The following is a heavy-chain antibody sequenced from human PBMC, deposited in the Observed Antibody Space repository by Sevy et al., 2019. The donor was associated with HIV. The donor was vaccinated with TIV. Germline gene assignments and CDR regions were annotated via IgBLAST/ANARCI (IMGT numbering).Heavy chain of an antibody. J-gene: IGHJ3*02. CDR3: AKGEGYYRVNDAFDI. CDR2: ISWNSGSI. Sequence: GGSLRLSCAASGFTFDDYAMHWVRQAPGKGLEWVSGISWNSGSIGYADSVKGRFTISRDNAKNSLYLQMNSLRAEDTALYYCAKGEGYYRVNDAFDIWGQGTMVTVSS. V-gene: IGHV3-9*01. D-gene: IGHD2-8*01. CDR1: GFTFDDYA.